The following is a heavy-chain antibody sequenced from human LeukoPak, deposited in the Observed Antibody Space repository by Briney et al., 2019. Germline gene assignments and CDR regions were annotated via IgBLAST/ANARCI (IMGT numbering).Heavy chain of an antibody. Sequence: PGRSLRLSCAASGFTFSSYDMHWVRQATGKGLEWVSAIGTAGDTYYPGSVKGRFTISRENAKNSLYLQMNSLRAGDTAVYYCARAAFSFSSGYYYDYWGQGTLVTVSS. V-gene: IGHV3-13*01. J-gene: IGHJ4*02. CDR2: IGTAGDT. D-gene: IGHD3-22*01. CDR1: GFTFSSYD. CDR3: ARAAFSFSSGYYYDY.